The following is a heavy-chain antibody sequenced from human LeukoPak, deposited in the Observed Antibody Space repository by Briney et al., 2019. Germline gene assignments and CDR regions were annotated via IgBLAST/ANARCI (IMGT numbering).Heavy chain of an antibody. Sequence: ASVKVSCKASGYTFTSFDINWVRLGTGQGLEWMGWMNPNSGNTGYAQKFQGRVTMTRNTSISTAYMELSSLRSEDTAVYYCAKARRSGLNRRSFDIWGQGTMVTVSS. V-gene: IGHV1-8*01. CDR1: GYTFTSFD. D-gene: IGHD6-19*01. CDR3: AKARRSGLNRRSFDI. J-gene: IGHJ3*02. CDR2: MNPNSGNT.